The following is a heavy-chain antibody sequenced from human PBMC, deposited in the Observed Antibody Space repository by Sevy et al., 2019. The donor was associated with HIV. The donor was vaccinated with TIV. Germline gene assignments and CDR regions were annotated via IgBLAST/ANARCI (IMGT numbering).Heavy chain of an antibody. D-gene: IGHD2-21*02. Sequence: ATVKVSCRASAYSFTLYYMNWVRQAPGQGLEWMGLINPTGGHTSDAQRFQGRLSMTRDTSTTTFYMELSSLTYEDTAVYYCAVSQFRGGDCYYFDSWGQGTLVTVSS. CDR3: AVSQFRGGDCYYFDS. J-gene: IGHJ4*02. V-gene: IGHV1-46*01. CDR1: AYSFTLYY. CDR2: INPTGGHT.